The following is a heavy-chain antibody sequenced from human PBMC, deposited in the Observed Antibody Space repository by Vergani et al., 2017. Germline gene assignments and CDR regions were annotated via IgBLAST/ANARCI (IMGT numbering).Heavy chain of an antibody. CDR3: ARDGGEYDKDALDV. D-gene: IGHD2-21*01. CDR1: FDSIRNLY. CDR2: IHYSENT. J-gene: IGHJ3*01. V-gene: IGHV4-59*11. Sequence: QVQLQESGPGLVKSSETLSLTCSVSFDSIRNLYCNWIRQPPGKGLELIGSIHYSENTNYNPSLKTRVTISVDTSKNQFSLTLTSVTAADTAVYYCARDGGEYDKDALDVWGQGTKVSVTS.